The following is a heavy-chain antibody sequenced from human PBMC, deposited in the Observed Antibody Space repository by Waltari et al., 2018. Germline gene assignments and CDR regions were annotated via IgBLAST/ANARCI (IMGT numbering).Heavy chain of an antibody. CDR1: GSIFTGFY. Sequence: VELVQSGAEVKKPGASVKVSCKTSGSIFTGFYLPWGRQAPGQGPEWMGWIYPRTTGTNYAQKFQGRVTMTMDTSITTVYMELSGLTSGDTALYYCVGGSLPLGNYWGQGTLITVSS. V-gene: IGHV1-2*02. CDR3: VGGSLPLGNY. D-gene: IGHD7-27*01. J-gene: IGHJ4*02. CDR2: IYPRTTGT.